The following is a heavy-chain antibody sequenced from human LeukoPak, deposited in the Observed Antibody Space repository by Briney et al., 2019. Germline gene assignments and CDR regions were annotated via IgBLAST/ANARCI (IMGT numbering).Heavy chain of an antibody. V-gene: IGHV3-43*02. CDR3: AKAYYDYVWGSYRYFCAFDI. Sequence: GGSLRLSGAASGFTFDDYAMHWVRQAPGKGLEWVSLISGDGGRTYYADSVKGRFTISRDNSKNSLYLQMNSLRTEDTAFYYCAKAYYDYVWGSYRYFCAFDIWGQGTMVTVSS. D-gene: IGHD3-16*02. CDR2: ISGDGGRT. J-gene: IGHJ3*02. CDR1: GFTFDDYA.